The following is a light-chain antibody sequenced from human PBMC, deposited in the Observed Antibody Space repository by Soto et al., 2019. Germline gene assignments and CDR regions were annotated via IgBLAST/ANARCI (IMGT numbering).Light chain of an antibody. V-gene: IGKV3-20*01. CDR2: GAS. CDR1: QSVSSNY. CDR3: QQYGSAPET. Sequence: EIVLTQSPGTLSLSPGDRGTLSCRASQSVSSNYLAWYQQKPGQAPRLLIYGASSRATGIPDRFSGSGSGTDFTLTISRLEPEDFAVYYCQQYGSAPETFGQGTKVEIK. J-gene: IGKJ1*01.